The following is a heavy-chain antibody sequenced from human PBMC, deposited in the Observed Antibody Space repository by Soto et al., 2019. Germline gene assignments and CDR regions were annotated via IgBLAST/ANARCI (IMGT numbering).Heavy chain of an antibody. CDR1: GCSIRTTRFS. V-gene: IGHV4-39*01. CDR2: IYNTVST. CDR3: ACYNP. Sequence: QLQESGPGLVRPSETLSLTGTVSGCSIRTTRFSWAFLRPPPGKGLEWIGSIYNTVSTSYDPSLKSRVTISVEMSKNQFSLKLTSVTAEDTAIYHFACYNPWGQGVLVTGSS. D-gene: IGHD5-18*01. J-gene: IGHJ5*02.